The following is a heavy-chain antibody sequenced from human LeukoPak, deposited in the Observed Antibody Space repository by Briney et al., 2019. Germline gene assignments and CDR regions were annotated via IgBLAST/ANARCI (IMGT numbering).Heavy chain of an antibody. CDR1: GGSISSYY. CDR3: ARGREWLFYFVY. Sequence: SETLSLTCTVSGGSISSYYWSWIRQPPGKGLEWIGYIYYSGSTNYNPSLKSRVTISVDTSKNQFSLKLSSVTAAGTAVYYCARGREWLFYFVYWGQGTLVTVSS. CDR2: IYYSGST. V-gene: IGHV4-59*01. J-gene: IGHJ4*02. D-gene: IGHD6-19*01.